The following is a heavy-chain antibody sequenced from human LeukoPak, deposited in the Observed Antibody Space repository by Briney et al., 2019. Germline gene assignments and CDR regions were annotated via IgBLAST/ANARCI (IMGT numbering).Heavy chain of an antibody. CDR1: GGSISSDTYY. Sequence: SETLSLTCTVSGGSISSDTYYWGWIPQPPGKGLEWIGTIYYSGYTYYNPSLRSRVIISVDTSKNQFSLKLSSVTAADTAVYYCAKHYHNDAQASFHYWGQGTLVTVSS. CDR3: AKHYHNDAQASFHY. CDR2: IYYSGYT. V-gene: IGHV4-39*01. J-gene: IGHJ4*02. D-gene: IGHD3-22*01.